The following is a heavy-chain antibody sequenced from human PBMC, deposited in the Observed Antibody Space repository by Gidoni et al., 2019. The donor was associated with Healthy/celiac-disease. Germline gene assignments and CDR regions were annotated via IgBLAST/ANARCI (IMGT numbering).Heavy chain of an antibody. V-gene: IGHV4-30-2*01. Sequence: QLQLQESGSGLVKPSQPLSLTCAVSGGSISSGGYSWSWIRQPPGKGREWIGYIYNSGSTYDNPSLKSRVTISVDRSKNQVSLKLSSVTAADTAVYYCARYGDYFDYWGQGTLVTVSS. CDR1: GGSISSGGYS. CDR2: IYNSGST. J-gene: IGHJ4*02. D-gene: IGHD4-17*01. CDR3: ARYGDYFDY.